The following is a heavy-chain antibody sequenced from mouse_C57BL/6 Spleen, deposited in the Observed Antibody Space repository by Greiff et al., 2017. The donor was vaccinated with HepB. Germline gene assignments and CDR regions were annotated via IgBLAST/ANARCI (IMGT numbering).Heavy chain of an antibody. D-gene: IGHD2-4*01. CDR1: GYTFTSYG. V-gene: IGHV1-81*01. CDR3: ARVRGYDYDGYFDV. J-gene: IGHJ1*03. Sequence: VQLQQSGAELARPGASVKLSCKASGYTFTSYGISWVKQRTGQGLEWIGEIYPRSGNTYYNEKFKGKATLTADKAASTAYMELRSLTSEDSAVYFCARVRGYDYDGYFDVWGTGTTVTVSS. CDR2: IYPRSGNT.